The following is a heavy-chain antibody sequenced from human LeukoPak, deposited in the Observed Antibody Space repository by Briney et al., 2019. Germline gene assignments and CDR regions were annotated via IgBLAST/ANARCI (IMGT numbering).Heavy chain of an antibody. CDR3: ARDPGYSGYGFDY. J-gene: IGHJ4*02. V-gene: IGHV3-21*01. Sequence: GGSLRLSCAASGFTFSSYNMNWVRQAPGKGLEWVSSITSSSNYIFYADSVKGRFTFSRDNAKNSLYLQMNSLRAEDTAVYYCARDPGYSGYGFDYWGRGTLVTVSS. D-gene: IGHD5-12*01. CDR2: ITSSSNYI. CDR1: GFTFSSYN.